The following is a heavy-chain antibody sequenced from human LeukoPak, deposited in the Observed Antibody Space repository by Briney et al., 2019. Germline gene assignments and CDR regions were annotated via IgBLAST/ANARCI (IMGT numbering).Heavy chain of an antibody. Sequence: ASVKVSCKASGYTFTGYYMHWVRQAPGQGLEWMGWINPNSGGTNYAQKFQGRVTMTRDTSISTAYMELSSLRSEDTAVYYCARDRWFGASYMDVWGKGTTVTISS. J-gene: IGHJ6*03. CDR3: ARDRWFGASYMDV. CDR2: INPNSGGT. V-gene: IGHV1-2*02. CDR1: GYTFTGYY. D-gene: IGHD3-10*01.